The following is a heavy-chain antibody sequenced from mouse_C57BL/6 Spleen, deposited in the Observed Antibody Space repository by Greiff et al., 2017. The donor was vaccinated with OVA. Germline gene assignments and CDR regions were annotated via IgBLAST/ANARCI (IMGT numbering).Heavy chain of an antibody. CDR1: GYAFSSYW. D-gene: IGHD1-1*01. Sequence: QVQLQQSGAELVKPGASVKISCKASGYAFSSYWMNWVKQRPGKGLEWIGQIYPGDGDTNYNGKFKGKGTLTADKSSSTAYMQLSSLTSEDSAVYFCARDYYGSSYSYWGQGTTLTVSS. CDR2: IYPGDGDT. J-gene: IGHJ2*01. V-gene: IGHV1-80*01. CDR3: ARDYYGSSYSY.